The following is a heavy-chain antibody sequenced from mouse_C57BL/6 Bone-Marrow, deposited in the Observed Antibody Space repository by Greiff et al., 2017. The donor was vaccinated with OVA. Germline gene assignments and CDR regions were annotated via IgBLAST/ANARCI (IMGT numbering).Heavy chain of an antibody. CDR2: ISYDGSN. Sequence: EVKLMESGPGLVKPSQSLSLTCSVTGYSITSGYYWNWIRQFPGNKLEWMGYISYDGSNNYNPSLKNRISITRDTSKNQFFLKLNSVTTEDTATYYCARNAYYSNYDDYAMDYWGQGTSVTVSS. V-gene: IGHV3-6*01. J-gene: IGHJ4*01. CDR1: GYSITSGYY. CDR3: ARNAYYSNYDDYAMDY. D-gene: IGHD2-5*01.